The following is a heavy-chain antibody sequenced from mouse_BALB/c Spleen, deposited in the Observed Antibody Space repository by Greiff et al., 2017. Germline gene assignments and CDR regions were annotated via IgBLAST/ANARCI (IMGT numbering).Heavy chain of an antibody. Sequence: VKLVESGPGLVAPSQSLSITCTVSGFSLTSYDISWIRQPPGKGLEWLGVIWTGGGTNYNSAFMSRLSISKDNSKSQVFLKMNSLQTDDTAIYYCVRDGVDVYYFDYWGQGTTLTVSS. CDR1: GFSLTSYD. J-gene: IGHJ2*01. CDR2: IWTGGGT. V-gene: IGHV2-9-2*01. CDR3: VRDGVDVYYFDY.